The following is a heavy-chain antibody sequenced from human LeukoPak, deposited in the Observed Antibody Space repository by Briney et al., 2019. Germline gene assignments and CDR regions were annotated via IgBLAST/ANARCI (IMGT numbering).Heavy chain of an antibody. J-gene: IGHJ4*02. CDR3: AKGSYYDILTGYYEFDY. D-gene: IGHD3-9*01. V-gene: IGHV3-9*01. CDR2: IIWNSGSI. Sequence: PGGSLSLSCAASGFTFDDYAMHWVRQAPGKGLEWVSGIIWNSGSIGYADSVKGRFTISRDNAKNSLYLQMNSLRAEDTALYYCAKGSYYDILTGYYEFDYWGQGTLVTVSS. CDR1: GFTFDDYA.